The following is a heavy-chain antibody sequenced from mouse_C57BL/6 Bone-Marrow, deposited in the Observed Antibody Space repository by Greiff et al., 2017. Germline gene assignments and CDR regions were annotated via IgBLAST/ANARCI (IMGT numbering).Heavy chain of an antibody. V-gene: IGHV5-12*01. CDR1: GFTFSDYY. D-gene: IGHD2-4*01. CDR2: ISNGGGST. J-gene: IGHJ4*01. Sequence: VKVVESGGGLVQPGGSLQLSCAASGFTFSDYYMYWVRQTPEKRLEWVAYISNGGGSTYYPDTVKGRFTISRDNAKNTLYLQMSRLKSEDTAMYYCARPDYCYAMDYWGQGTSVTVSS. CDR3: ARPDYCYAMDY.